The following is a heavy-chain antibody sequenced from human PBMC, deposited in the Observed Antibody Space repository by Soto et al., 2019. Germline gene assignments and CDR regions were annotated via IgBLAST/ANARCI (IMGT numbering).Heavy chain of an antibody. J-gene: IGHJ6*03. V-gene: IGHV4-59*01. CDR2: IFYTGST. CDR1: DGSINSDY. CDR3: ARGYYYYYIDV. Sequence: QVRLQESGPGLVKPSETLSLTCTVSDGSINSDYWSWIRQPPGKGLEWIGYIFYTGSTNYNPSLKSRVTRSLDKSKNHFSLKLTSVTAADTAVYYCARGYYYYYIDVWGRGTTVTVSS.